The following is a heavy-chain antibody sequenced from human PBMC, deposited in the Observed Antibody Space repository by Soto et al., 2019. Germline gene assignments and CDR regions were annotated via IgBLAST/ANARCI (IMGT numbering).Heavy chain of an antibody. V-gene: IGHV4-30-4*01. CDR2: IYYSGST. CDR3: ARANGGDCSFDY. Sequence: SETLSLTCTFSCGSIISGDYYWSWIRQPPGKGLEWIGYIYYSGSTYYNPSLKSRVTISVDTSKNQFSLKLSSVTAADTAVYYCARANGGDCSFDYWGQGTLVTVSS. D-gene: IGHD2-21*02. CDR1: CGSIISGDYY. J-gene: IGHJ4*02.